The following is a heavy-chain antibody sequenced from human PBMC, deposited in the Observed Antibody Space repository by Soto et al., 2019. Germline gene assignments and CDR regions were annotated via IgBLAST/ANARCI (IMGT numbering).Heavy chain of an antibody. J-gene: IGHJ4*02. D-gene: IGHD1-20*01. CDR3: ARAGLTGTTFLDY. V-gene: IGHV3-21*01. CDR1: GFTFSSYS. Sequence: EVQLVESGGGLVKPGGSLRLSCAASGFTFSSYSMNWVRQAPGKGLEWVSSISSSSSYIYYADSVKGRFTISRDNAKNSLYLQMNSLRAEDTAVYYCARAGLTGTTFLDYWGQGTLVTVSS. CDR2: ISSSSSYI.